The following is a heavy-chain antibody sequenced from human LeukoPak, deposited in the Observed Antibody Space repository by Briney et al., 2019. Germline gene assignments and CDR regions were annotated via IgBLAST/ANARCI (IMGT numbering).Heavy chain of an antibody. CDR2: IYTSGST. Sequence: SETLSLTCTVSGGSISSYYWNWIRQPPGKGLEWIGRIYTSGSTNYNPSLKSRVTMSVDTSKNQFSLKLSSVTAADTAVYYCARDGAIVRKGYSSSWYQAGPEYMDVWGKGTTVTISS. CDR3: ARDGAIVRKGYSSSWYQAGPEYMDV. V-gene: IGHV4-4*07. D-gene: IGHD6-13*01. J-gene: IGHJ6*03. CDR1: GGSISSYY.